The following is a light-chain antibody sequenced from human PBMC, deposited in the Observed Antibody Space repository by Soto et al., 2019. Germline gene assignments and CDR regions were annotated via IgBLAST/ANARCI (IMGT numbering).Light chain of an antibody. CDR3: QQYTTYPYT. V-gene: IGKV1-5*01. CDR2: DAS. J-gene: IGKJ2*01. CDR1: QSVTNW. Sequence: DIQMTQSPSTLSASVGDRVTITCRASQSVTNWLAWYQQKPGKTPNLLIYDASRLQSGTPSRFSGSGSETEFPLTIYSLQPDDFATYYCQQYTTYPYTFGQGTKVEIK.